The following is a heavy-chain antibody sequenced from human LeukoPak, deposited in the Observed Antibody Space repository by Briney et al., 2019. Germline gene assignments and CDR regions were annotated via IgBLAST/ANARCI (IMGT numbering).Heavy chain of an antibody. CDR2: INPNSGGT. D-gene: IGHD3-22*01. CDR3: ARDEGTYYYDSSGPIPNAFDI. CDR1: GYTFTGYY. Sequence: ASVKVSCKAPGYTFTGYYMHWVRQAPGQGLEWMGWINPNSGGTNYAQKFQGRVTMTRDTSISTAYMELSRLRSDDTAVYYCARDEGTYYYDSSGPIPNAFDIWGQGTMVTVSS. J-gene: IGHJ3*02. V-gene: IGHV1-2*02.